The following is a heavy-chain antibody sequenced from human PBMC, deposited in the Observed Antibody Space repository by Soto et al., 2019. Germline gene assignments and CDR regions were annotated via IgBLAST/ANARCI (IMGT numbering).Heavy chain of an antibody. V-gene: IGHV3-23*01. D-gene: IGHD2-2*01. CDR3: AKVLSGTTGYCLWSYPMAF. CDR1: GFTFSSYA. CDR2: ISGCGGTT. J-gene: IGHJ6*02. Sequence: PGGSLRPSCEASGFTFSSYAMSWVRQAPGKGLEWVSAISGCGGTTYYADSVKGRLTISTDIAKNTQYLQVNGLRAEDTAIYYRAKVLSGTTGYCLWSYPMAFCGQGTTVTLS.